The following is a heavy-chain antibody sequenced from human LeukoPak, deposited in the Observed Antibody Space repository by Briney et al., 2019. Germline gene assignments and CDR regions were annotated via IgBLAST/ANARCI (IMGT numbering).Heavy chain of an antibody. V-gene: IGHV1-69*05. CDR2: IIPIFGTA. J-gene: IGHJ4*02. CDR1: GGTFSSYA. CDR3: ARGGEMATIRFDY. Sequence: GASVKVSFKASGGTFSSYAISWVRQAPGQGLEWMGRIIPIFGTANYAQKFQGRVTITTDESTSTAYMELSSLRSEDTAVYCCARGGEMATIRFDYWGQGTLVTVSS. D-gene: IGHD5-24*01.